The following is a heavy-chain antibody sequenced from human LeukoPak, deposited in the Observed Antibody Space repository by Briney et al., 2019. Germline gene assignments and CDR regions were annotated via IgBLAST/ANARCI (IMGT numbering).Heavy chain of an antibody. V-gene: IGHV4-4*02. J-gene: IGHJ4*02. CDR2: IYHTGST. Sequence: KSSETLSLTCTVSGDSISSSYWWSWVRQPPGKGLEWIGEIYHTGSTNYNPSLESRVTMSVDKSKNQFSLKLSSVTAADTAVYYCARRGYYAIYWGQGTLVTVSS. D-gene: IGHD2-8*01. CDR1: GDSISSSYW. CDR3: ARRGYYAIY.